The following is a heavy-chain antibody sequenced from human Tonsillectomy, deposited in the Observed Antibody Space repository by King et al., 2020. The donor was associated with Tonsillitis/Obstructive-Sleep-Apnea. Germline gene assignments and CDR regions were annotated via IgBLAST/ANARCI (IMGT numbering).Heavy chain of an antibody. J-gene: IGHJ6*03. Sequence: VQLVESGAEVKKPGASVKVSCKASGYTFTTYGITWVRQAPGQGLEWMGWISTYNGHTDYAQKLQGRVTMTTDTSTSTAYMELGSLTSDDTAVYYCAQMAPELVPAAQPYSSYYFYMDVWGKGTTVTVSS. CDR1: GYTFTTYG. CDR3: AQMAPELVPAAQPYSSYYFYMDV. V-gene: IGHV1-18*04. CDR2: ISTYNGHT. D-gene: IGHD2-2*01.